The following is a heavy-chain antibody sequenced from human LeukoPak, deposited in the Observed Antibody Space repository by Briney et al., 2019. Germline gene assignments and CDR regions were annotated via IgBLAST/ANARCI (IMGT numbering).Heavy chain of an antibody. J-gene: IGHJ1*01. CDR3: AREGDAAAAGTWYFQH. V-gene: IGHV3-7*03. D-gene: IGHD6-13*01. Sequence: PGGSLRLSCAASGFTFSSYWMSWVRQAPGKGLEWVANIKQDGSEKYYVDSVKGRFTISRDNAKNSLYLQMNSLRAEDTAVYYCAREGDAAAAGTWYFQHWGQGTLVTVSS. CDR1: GFTFSSYW. CDR2: IKQDGSEK.